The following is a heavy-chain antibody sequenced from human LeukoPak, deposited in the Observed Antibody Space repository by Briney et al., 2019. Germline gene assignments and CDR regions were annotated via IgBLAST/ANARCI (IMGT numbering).Heavy chain of an antibody. CDR1: GFTFSSYA. D-gene: IGHD3-3*01. J-gene: IGHJ5*02. CDR3: ARDNGYYDFWSGYGGNWFDP. Sequence: GGSLRLSCAASGFTFSSYAMHWVRQAPGKGLEYVSAISSNGGSTYYANSVKGRFTISRDNSKNTLYLQMGSLRAEDMAVYYCARDNGYYDFWSGYGGNWFDPWGQGTQVTVSS. V-gene: IGHV3-64*01. CDR2: ISSNGGST.